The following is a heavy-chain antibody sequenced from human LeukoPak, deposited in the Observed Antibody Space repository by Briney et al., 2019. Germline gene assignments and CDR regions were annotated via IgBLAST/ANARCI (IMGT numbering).Heavy chain of an antibody. J-gene: IGHJ5*02. D-gene: IGHD7-27*01. CDR2: IYTSGST. Sequence: SETLSLTCTVSGGSISSYYWSWIRQPAGKGLEWIGRIYTSGSTNYNPSLNSRVTMSVDTSKNQFTLKLSSVTAADTAVYYCARDREAVANWGYDWFDPWGQGTLVTVSS. CDR1: GGSISSYY. CDR3: ARDREAVANWGYDWFDP. V-gene: IGHV4-4*07.